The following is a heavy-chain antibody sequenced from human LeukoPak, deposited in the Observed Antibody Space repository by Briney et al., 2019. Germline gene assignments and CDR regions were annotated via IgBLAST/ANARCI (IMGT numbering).Heavy chain of an antibody. J-gene: IGHJ4*02. V-gene: IGHV1-18*01. Sequence: GASVKVSCKASGYTFTSYGISWVRQAPGQGLEWMGWISAYNGNTNYAQKPQGRVTMTTDTSTSTAYMELRSLRSDDTAVYYCARFTRVDTAMAYYFDYWGQGTLVTVSS. D-gene: IGHD5-18*01. CDR2: ISAYNGNT. CDR1: GYTFTSYG. CDR3: ARFTRVDTAMAYYFDY.